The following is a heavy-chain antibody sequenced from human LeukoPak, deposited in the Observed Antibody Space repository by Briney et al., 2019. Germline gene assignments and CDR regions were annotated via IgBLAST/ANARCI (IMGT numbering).Heavy chain of an antibody. CDR2: IWFDAIKK. CDR3: PRSVVAPGLPRDYYGMDV. CDR1: GFTFSNYD. J-gene: IGHJ6*02. D-gene: IGHD2-2*01. V-gene: IGHV3-33*01. Sequence: GGSLRLSCAAPGFTFSNYDMHWVRQAPGKGLEWVVIIWFDAIKKYYADSVKGRFAISRDNSKNTLYLQMNSLRAEDTAIYYCPRSVVAPGLPRDYYGMDVWGQGTTVTVSS.